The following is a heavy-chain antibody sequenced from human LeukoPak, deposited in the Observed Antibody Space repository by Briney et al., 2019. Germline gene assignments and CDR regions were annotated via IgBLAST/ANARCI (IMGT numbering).Heavy chain of an antibody. CDR1: GYTFTSYD. CDR2: MNPNSGNT. J-gene: IGHJ6*02. Sequence: ASVKVSCKASGYTFTSYDINWVRQATGQGLEWMGWMNPNSGNTGYAQKFQGRVTMIRNTSISTAYMELSSLRSEDTAVYYCARGSKIYCSSTSCSDGMDVWGQGTTVTVSS. D-gene: IGHD2-2*01. CDR3: ARGSKIYCSSTSCSDGMDV. V-gene: IGHV1-8*01.